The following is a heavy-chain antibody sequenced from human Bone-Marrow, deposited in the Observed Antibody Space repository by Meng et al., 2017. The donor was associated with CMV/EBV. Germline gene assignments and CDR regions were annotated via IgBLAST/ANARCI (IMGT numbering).Heavy chain of an antibody. Sequence: GESLKISCSASGFTVRNNYMNWVRQAPGKGLEWVSPIYSGGCTDNADSVKGRFTISRDNSKNTLYLQMNSLRAEDTAVYYCAKDDFTDIIEAAYYWGQGTLVTVSS. J-gene: IGHJ4*02. CDR2: IYSGGCT. D-gene: IGHD6-13*01. V-gene: IGHV3-53*01. CDR1: GFTVRNNY. CDR3: AKDDFTDIIEAAYY.